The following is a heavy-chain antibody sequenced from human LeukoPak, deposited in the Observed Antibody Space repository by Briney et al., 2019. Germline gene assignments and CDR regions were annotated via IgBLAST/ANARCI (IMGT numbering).Heavy chain of an antibody. D-gene: IGHD3-10*01. CDR2: IYYSGST. V-gene: IGHV4-39*07. CDR3: ARVRIYGSGSDHFDY. CDR1: GGSISSSGYY. Sequence: SETLSLTCTVSGGSISSSGYYWGWIRQPPGKGLEWIGSIYYSGSTYYNPSLKSRVTISVDTSKNQFSLKLSSVTAADTAVYYCARVRIYGSGSDHFDYWGQGTLVTVSS. J-gene: IGHJ4*02.